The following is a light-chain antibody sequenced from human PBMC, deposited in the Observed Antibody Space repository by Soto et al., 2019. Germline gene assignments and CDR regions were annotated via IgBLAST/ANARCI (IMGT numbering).Light chain of an antibody. Sequence: EIVLTQSEATLSLSPGERATPSCRASQSVSSYLAWYQQKPVQAPRLLIYGASSRATGIPDRFSGSGSGTDFTLSISRLETEDFAVYYCQQYGNSPGTFGQGTRLEIK. CDR2: GAS. V-gene: IGKV3-20*01. J-gene: IGKJ5*01. CDR3: QQYGNSPGT. CDR1: QSVSSY.